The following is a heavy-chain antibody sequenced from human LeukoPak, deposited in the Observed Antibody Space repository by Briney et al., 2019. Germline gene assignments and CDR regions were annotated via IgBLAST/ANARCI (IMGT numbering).Heavy chain of an antibody. CDR2: INHSGST. CDR3: ARDSSGIDY. Sequence: SETLSLTCAVYGGSFSGYYWSWIRQPPGKGLEWIGEINHSGSTNYNPSLKSRVTISVDTSKNQFSLKLSSVTAADTAVYYCARDSSGIDYWGQGTLVTVCS. J-gene: IGHJ4*02. CDR1: GGSFSGYY. D-gene: IGHD5-18*01. V-gene: IGHV4-34*01.